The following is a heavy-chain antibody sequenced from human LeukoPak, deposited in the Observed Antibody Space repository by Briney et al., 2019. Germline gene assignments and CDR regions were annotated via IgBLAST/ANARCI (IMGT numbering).Heavy chain of an antibody. CDR2: IRSKANSYAT. D-gene: IGHD5-24*01. J-gene: IGHJ3*02. Sequence: GGSLRLSCAASGFTFSGSTMHWVRQASGKGLEWVGRIRSKANSYATAYAASVKGRFTISRDDSKNTAYLQMNSLETEDTAVYYCTRLGDGYNSGAFDIWGQGTMVTVSS. CDR3: TRLGDGYNSGAFDI. V-gene: IGHV3-73*01. CDR1: GFTFSGST.